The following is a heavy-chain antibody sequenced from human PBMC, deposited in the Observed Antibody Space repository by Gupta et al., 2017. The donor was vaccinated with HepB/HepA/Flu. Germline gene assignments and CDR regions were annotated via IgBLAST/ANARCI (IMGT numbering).Heavy chain of an antibody. CDR1: GFTFSAYT. CDR3: TRDPEYCGSGACYSDAFDI. J-gene: IGHJ3*02. CDR2: ISSGSAYI. Sequence: QLVESGGGLVKPGGYLRLSCAASGFTFSAYTMNWVRQAPGKGLEWVSAISSGSAYIYYSDSVKGRFTVSRDNAKDLVYLQMNSLRAEDTAVYYCTRDPEYCGSGACYSDAFDIWGQGTTLIVS. V-gene: IGHV3-21*01. D-gene: IGHD2-15*01.